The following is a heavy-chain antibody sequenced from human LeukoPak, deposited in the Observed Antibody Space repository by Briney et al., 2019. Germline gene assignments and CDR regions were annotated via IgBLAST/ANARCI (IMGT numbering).Heavy chain of an antibody. CDR1: GYTFTTYY. CDR3: ARDPGSDCSGGSCYLDY. Sequence: GASVTVSFKSSGYTFTTYYMHWVRQAPGQGLERMGIINPSGGSTSYAHKFQGRVTMPRDTSTGTVYMQLSSLRSEDTAVYYCARDPGSDCSGGSCYLDYWGQGALVTVSS. J-gene: IGHJ4*02. D-gene: IGHD2-15*01. V-gene: IGHV1-46*01. CDR2: INPSGGST.